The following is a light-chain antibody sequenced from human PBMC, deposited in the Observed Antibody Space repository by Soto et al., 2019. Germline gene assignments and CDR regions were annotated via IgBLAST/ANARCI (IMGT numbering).Light chain of an antibody. J-gene: IGKJ4*01. CDR1: QSLVYSDGNTY. Sequence: EIFLTQTPVSSAVTLGQPASISCRSSQSLVYSDGNTYLSWLHVGPGQSPRLLISKISSRFSGVPDRFTGSGAATDFTLKISRVEAEDVGTYYCVQSTQFPLTFGGGTKLDIK. V-gene: IGKV2-24*01. CDR2: KIS. CDR3: VQSTQFPLT.